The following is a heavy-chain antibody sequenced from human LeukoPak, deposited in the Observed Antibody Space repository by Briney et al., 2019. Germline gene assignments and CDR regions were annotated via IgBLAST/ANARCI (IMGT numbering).Heavy chain of an antibody. CDR3: ARVSRRGYYFDY. V-gene: IGHV1-8*01. D-gene: IGHD2/OR15-2a*01. Sequence: ASVKISCKASGYTFTSYDINWVRQATGQGLEWMGWMNPNSGNTGYAQKFQGRVTMTRNTSISTAYMELSSLRSEDTAVYYCARVSRRGYYFDYWGQGTLVTVSS. CDR2: MNPNSGNT. J-gene: IGHJ4*02. CDR1: GYTFTSYD.